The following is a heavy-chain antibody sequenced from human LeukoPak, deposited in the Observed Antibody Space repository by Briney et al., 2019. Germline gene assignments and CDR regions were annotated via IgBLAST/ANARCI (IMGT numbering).Heavy chain of an antibody. V-gene: IGHV1-18*01. Sequence: GASVKVSCKASGYTFTSYGISWVRQAPGQGLEWMGWISAYNGNTNYAQKLQGRVTMTTDTSTSTAYMELRSLRSDDAAVYYCARATIVVVPAADGDFDYWGQGTLVTVSS. J-gene: IGHJ4*02. CDR3: ARATIVVVPAADGDFDY. CDR2: ISAYNGNT. CDR1: GYTFTSYG. D-gene: IGHD2-2*01.